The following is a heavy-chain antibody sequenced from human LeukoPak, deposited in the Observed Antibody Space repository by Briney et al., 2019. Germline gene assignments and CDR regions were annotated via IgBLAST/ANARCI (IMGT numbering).Heavy chain of an antibody. J-gene: IGHJ4*02. CDR2: IRYDGSNK. D-gene: IGHD1-1*01. Sequence: GGSLRLSCAASGFTFSSYGMHWVRQAPGKGLEWVAVIRYDGSNKYYADSVKGRFTASRDNSKNTLYLQMNSLRAEDTAVYYCAKDRTGTSLDYWGQGTLVTVSS. CDR3: AKDRTGTSLDY. CDR1: GFTFSSYG. V-gene: IGHV3-30*02.